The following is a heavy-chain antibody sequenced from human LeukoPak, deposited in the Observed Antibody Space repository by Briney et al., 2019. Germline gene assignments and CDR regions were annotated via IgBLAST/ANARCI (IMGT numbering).Heavy chain of an antibody. CDR1: GFTFSSYT. CDR2: ISSSSTYI. CDR3: ARDRSRWGSGTLGY. V-gene: IGHV3-21*01. Sequence: GGSLRLSCAVSGFTFSSYTMNWVRQAPEKGLEWVSTISSSSTYIYYADSVKGRFTISRDNAKNSLYLQMNSLRAEDTAVYYCARDRSRWGSGTLGYWGQGTLVTVSS. J-gene: IGHJ4*02. D-gene: IGHD3-10*01.